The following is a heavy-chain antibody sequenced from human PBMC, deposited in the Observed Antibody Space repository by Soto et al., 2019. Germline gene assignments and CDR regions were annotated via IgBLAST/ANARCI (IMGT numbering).Heavy chain of an antibody. CDR2: IYSGGST. CDR1: GFTVSSNY. CDR3: ARDSSGYYLDY. J-gene: IGHJ4*02. Sequence: PGGSLRLSCAASGFTVSSNYMSWVRQAPGKGLEWVSVIYSGGSTYYADSVKGRFTISRDNSKNTLYLQMNSLRAEDTAVYYCARDSSGYYLDYWGQGTLVTVSS. V-gene: IGHV3-53*01. D-gene: IGHD3-22*01.